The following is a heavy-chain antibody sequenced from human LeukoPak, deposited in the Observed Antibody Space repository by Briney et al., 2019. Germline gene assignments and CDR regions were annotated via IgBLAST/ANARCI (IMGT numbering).Heavy chain of an antibody. J-gene: IGHJ3*02. D-gene: IGHD3-22*01. CDR2: INPNSGGT. V-gene: IGHV1-2*02. Sequence: ASVKVSCKASGYTFSGYYMHWVRQAPGQGLEWVGWINPNSGGTNYAQKFQGRVTMTRDTSISTAYMELSRLRSDDTAVYYCAREYDSSGYYYGAFDIWGQGTMVTVSS. CDR3: AREYDSSGYYYGAFDI. CDR1: GYTFSGYY.